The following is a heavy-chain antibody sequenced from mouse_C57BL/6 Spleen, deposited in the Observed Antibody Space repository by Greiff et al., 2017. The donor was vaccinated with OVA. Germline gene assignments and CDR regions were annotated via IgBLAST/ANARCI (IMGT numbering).Heavy chain of an antibody. V-gene: IGHV1-82*01. CDR2: IYPGDGDT. CDR3: ARRTLYDGPYFDV. Sequence: QVQLQQSGPELVKPGASVKISCKASGYAFSSSWMNWVKQRPGKGLEWIGRIYPGDGDTNYNGKFKGKATLTADKSSSTAYMQLSSLTSEDSAVYFCARRTLYDGPYFDVWGTGTTVTVSS. CDR1: GYAFSSSW. D-gene: IGHD2-3*01. J-gene: IGHJ1*03.